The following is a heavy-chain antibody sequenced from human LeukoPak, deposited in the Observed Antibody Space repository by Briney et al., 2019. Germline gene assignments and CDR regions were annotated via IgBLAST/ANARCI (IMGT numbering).Heavy chain of an antibody. Sequence: PGGSLRLSCAASGFTFSSYSMSWVRQAPGKGLEWVANIKQDGSEKYYVDSVKGRFTISRDNAKNSLYLQMNSLRAEDTAVYYCARENLLWFGRRQDFDYWGQGTLVTVSS. CDR2: IKQDGSEK. V-gene: IGHV3-7*01. CDR3: ARENLLWFGRRQDFDY. D-gene: IGHD3-10*01. J-gene: IGHJ4*02. CDR1: GFTFSSYS.